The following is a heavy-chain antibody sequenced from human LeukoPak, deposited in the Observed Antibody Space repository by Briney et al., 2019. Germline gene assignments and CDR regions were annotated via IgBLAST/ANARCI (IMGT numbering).Heavy chain of an antibody. CDR1: GGSISSYY. Sequence: SETLSLTCTVSGGSISSYYWSWIRQPPGKGLEWIGYIYYSGSTNYNPSLKSRVTISVDTSKNQFSLKLSSVTAADTAVYYCVALPDCSSTSCYGFDPWGQGTLVTVSS. CDR2: IYYSGST. V-gene: IGHV4-59*08. J-gene: IGHJ5*02. D-gene: IGHD2-2*01. CDR3: VALPDCSSTSCYGFDP.